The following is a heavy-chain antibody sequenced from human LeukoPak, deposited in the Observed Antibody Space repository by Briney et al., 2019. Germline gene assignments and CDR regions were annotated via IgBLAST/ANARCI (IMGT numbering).Heavy chain of an antibody. V-gene: IGHV4-34*01. Sequence: SETLSLTCAVYGGSFSGYYWSWIRQPPGKGLEWIGEINHSGSTNYNPSLKRRVTISVDTSKNQFSLRLSSVAAADTAVYYCARVARGSPRAYFGYWGQGTLVTVSS. D-gene: IGHD3-10*01. CDR2: INHSGST. CDR3: ARVARGSPRAYFGY. CDR1: GGSFSGYY. J-gene: IGHJ4*02.